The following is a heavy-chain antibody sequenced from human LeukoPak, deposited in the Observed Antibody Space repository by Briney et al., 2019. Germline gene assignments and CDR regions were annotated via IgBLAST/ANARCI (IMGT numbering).Heavy chain of an antibody. CDR1: GFTFSSYW. J-gene: IGHJ4*02. V-gene: IGHV3-7*03. CDR3: ARDFEAVAVETGATFVY. Sequence: GGSLRLSCAASGFTFSSYWMSWVRQAPGKGLEWVANIKQDGSEKYYVDSVKGRFTISRDNAKNSLYLQMNSLRAEDTAVYYCARDFEAVAVETGATFVYWGQGTLVTVSS. D-gene: IGHD6-19*01. CDR2: IKQDGSEK.